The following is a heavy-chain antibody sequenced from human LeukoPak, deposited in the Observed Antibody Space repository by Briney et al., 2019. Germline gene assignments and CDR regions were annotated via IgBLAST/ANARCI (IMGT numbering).Heavy chain of an antibody. J-gene: IGHJ5*02. Sequence: SETLSLTCTVSGGSISNYYWSWIRQSAGKGLEWIGRIYSTGSTNYNPSLKSRVTMSVDTSKNQFSLKLNSVTAADTAVYYCATEIGITIFGFDPWGQGTLVTVSS. CDR1: GGSISNYY. V-gene: IGHV4-4*07. D-gene: IGHD3-3*01. CDR3: ATEIGITIFGFDP. CDR2: IYSTGST.